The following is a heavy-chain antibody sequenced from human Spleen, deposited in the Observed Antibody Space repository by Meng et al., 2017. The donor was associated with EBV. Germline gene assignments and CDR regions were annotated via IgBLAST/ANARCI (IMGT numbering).Heavy chain of an antibody. D-gene: IGHD6-25*01. Sequence: VMMVGSGGGLVKPGGSLSLSCAASGFTFSTYAMNWVRQAPGKGLEWVSRTNEDGRITNYADSVKGRFTISRDNTKNTLYLQMNSLRAEDTAVYFCSRDLVGSDDAWGQGTLVTVSS. V-gene: IGHV3-74*01. CDR3: SRDLVGSDDA. CDR2: TNEDGRIT. J-gene: IGHJ5*02. CDR1: GFTFSTYA.